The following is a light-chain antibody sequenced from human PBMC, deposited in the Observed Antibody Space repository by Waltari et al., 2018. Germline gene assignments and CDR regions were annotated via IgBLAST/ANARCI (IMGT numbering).Light chain of an antibody. V-gene: IGKV2-30*02. CDR3: IQGTHWPRT. Sequence: DVVMTQSPLSLPVTLGQPASISCRSSQSLVHSDGNTYLNWFQQRPGQSPRRLIYKVSNRDSVVPDRFSGSGSGTDFTLKISRVEAEDVGVYYCIQGTHWPRTFGQGTKVQIK. J-gene: IGKJ1*01. CDR1: QSLVHSDGNTY. CDR2: KVS.